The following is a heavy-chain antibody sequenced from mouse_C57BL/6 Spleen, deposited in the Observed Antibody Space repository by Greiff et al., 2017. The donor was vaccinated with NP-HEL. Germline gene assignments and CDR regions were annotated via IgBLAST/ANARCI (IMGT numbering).Heavy chain of an antibody. CDR1: GFSLTSYG. V-gene: IGHV2-2*01. CDR3: ARNDYDLYYAMDY. Sequence: QVHVKQSGPGLVQPSQSLSITCTVSGFSLTSYGVHWVRQSPGKGLEWLGVIWSGGSTDYNAAFISRLSISKDNSKSQVFFKMNSLQADDTAIYYCARNDYDLYYAMDYWGQGTSVTVSS. CDR2: IWSGGST. J-gene: IGHJ4*01. D-gene: IGHD2-4*01.